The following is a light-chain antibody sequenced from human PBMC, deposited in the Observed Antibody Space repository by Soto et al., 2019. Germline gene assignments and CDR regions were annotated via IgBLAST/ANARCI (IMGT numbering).Light chain of an antibody. CDR3: SSYSISTAYL. V-gene: IGLV2-14*01. J-gene: IGLJ1*01. CDR2: EVS. Sequence: QSVLTQPASVSGSPGQSITISCTGTSSDVGGYDHVSWYQLHPGKAPKLIVFEVSNRPSGVSYRFSDSKSGNTASLTISGLQAEDEADYFCSSYSISTAYLFGTGTKLTVL. CDR1: SSDVGGYDH.